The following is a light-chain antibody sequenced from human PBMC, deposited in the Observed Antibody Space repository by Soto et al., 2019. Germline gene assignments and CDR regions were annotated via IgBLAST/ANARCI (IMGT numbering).Light chain of an antibody. CDR1: QDISNY. CDR3: QQYDNLPFT. J-gene: IGKJ5*01. Sequence: DIQMTQSPSSLSASVGDRVTITCQASQDISNYLNWYQQKPGKAPKLLIYDASNLETGVPSRFSGGGSGTDFTFTISSLQPEVIATYYCQQYDNLPFTFGHGTRLEIK. CDR2: DAS. V-gene: IGKV1-33*01.